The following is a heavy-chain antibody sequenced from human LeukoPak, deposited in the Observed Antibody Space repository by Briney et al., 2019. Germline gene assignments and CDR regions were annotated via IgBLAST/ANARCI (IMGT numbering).Heavy chain of an antibody. Sequence: GGSLRLSCAASGFTFSSYSMNWVRQTPGKGLEWVSAISGSGGSTYYADSVKGRFTISRDNSKNTLYLQMNSLRAEDTAVYHCACYARSAAGDSFDYWGQGTLVTVSS. CDR3: ACYARSAAGDSFDY. D-gene: IGHD6-13*01. CDR1: GFTFSSYS. J-gene: IGHJ4*02. V-gene: IGHV3-23*01. CDR2: ISGSGGST.